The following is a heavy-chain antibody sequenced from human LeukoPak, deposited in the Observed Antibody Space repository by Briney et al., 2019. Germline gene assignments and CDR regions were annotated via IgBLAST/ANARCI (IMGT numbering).Heavy chain of an antibody. D-gene: IGHD2-2*01. CDR2: ISSSGSTI. CDR3: ARDLLGYCSSTSCSWRYYYYMDV. Sequence: PGGSLRLSCAASVFTFSDYYMSWIRQAPGKGLEWVSYISSSGSTIYYADSVKGRFTISRDNAKNSLYLQMNSLRAEDTAVYYCARDLLGYCSSTSCSWRYYYYMDVWGKGTTVTVSS. J-gene: IGHJ6*03. CDR1: VFTFSDYY. V-gene: IGHV3-11*04.